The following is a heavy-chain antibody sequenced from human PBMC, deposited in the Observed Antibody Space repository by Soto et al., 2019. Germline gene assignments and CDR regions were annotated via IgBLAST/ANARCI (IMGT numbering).Heavy chain of an antibody. CDR1: GDSITSNSYF. Sequence: SETLSLTCTVSGDSITSNSYFWAWIRQPPGKGLEWIGSIYYSGTTYYNPSLKSRVTISVDRSKNQFSLKLSSVTAADTAVYYCARQGYDFWSGYLKNYYYGMDVWGQGTTVTVSS. CDR2: IYYSGTT. CDR3: ARQGYDFWSGYLKNYYYGMDV. D-gene: IGHD3-3*01. J-gene: IGHJ6*02. V-gene: IGHV4-39*01.